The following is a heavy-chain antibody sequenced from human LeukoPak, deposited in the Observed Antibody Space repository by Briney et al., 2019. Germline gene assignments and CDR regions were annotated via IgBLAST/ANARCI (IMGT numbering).Heavy chain of an antibody. J-gene: IGHJ5*02. V-gene: IGHV4-39*01. CDR3: ARHVVDIVVVVAATRGWFDP. Sequence: SETLSLTCTVSGGSISSTTYYWAWIRQPPGKGLEWIGSIYKTGSTNYNPSLKSRVTISVDTSKNQFSLKLSSVTAADTAVYYCARHVVDIVVVVAATRGWFDPWGQGTLVTVSS. D-gene: IGHD2-15*01. CDR1: GGSISSTTYY. CDR2: IYKTGST.